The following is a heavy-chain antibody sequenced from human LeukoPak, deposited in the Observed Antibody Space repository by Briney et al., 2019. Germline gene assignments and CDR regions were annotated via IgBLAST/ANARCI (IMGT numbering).Heavy chain of an antibody. Sequence: ASVKVSCKTSGYTFSSYEINWVRQAAGRGLEGVGWMNPKTGKTAYARNLRGRVTITRDTSISTAYMDLSALRSEDTAVYYCARIRPVTTGLKGYYFDYWGQGTLVTVSS. CDR2: MNPKTGKT. CDR3: ARIRPVTTGLKGYYFDY. CDR1: GYTFSSYE. V-gene: IGHV1-8*01. D-gene: IGHD1-1*01. J-gene: IGHJ4*02.